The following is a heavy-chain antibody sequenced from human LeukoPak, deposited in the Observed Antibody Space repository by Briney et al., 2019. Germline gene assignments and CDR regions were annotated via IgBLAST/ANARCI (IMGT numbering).Heavy chain of an antibody. CDR3: ARWGEYYDILTGYPDY. J-gene: IGHJ4*02. D-gene: IGHD3-9*01. V-gene: IGHV1-18*04. CDR1: GYTFTNYG. CDR2: ISAYNGNT. Sequence: ASVKVSCKASGYTFTNYGISWVRQAPGQGLEWMGWISAYNGNTNYAQKLQGRVTMTTDTSTSTAYMELRSLRSDDTAVYYCARWGEYYDILTGYPDYWGQGTLVTVSS.